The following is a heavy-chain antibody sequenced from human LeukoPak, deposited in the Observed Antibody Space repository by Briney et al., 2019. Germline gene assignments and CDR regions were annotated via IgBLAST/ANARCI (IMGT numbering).Heavy chain of an antibody. CDR2: ITGSGGST. D-gene: IGHD4-23*01. CDR1: GFTFRSYA. V-gene: IGHV3-23*01. J-gene: IGHJ3*02. CDR3: AESYGGNVVDAFDI. Sequence: GGSLRLSCAASGFTFRSYAMSWVRQAPGKGLEWVSAITGSGGSTYYADSVKGRFTVSRDNSKNTLYLQVSSLRAEDTAVYHCAESYGGNVVDAFDIWGQGTMVTVSS.